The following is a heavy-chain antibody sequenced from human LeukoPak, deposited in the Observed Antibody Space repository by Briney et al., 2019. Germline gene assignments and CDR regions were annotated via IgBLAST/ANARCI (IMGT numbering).Heavy chain of an antibody. CDR1: GFTFSNYW. Sequence: PGGSLRLSCAASGFTFSNYWMGWVRQAPGKGLEWVANIRQDGGERYYVDSVKGRFIISRDNAKNSLYLQMNSLRAEDTAVYYCAKHGDFNFDSWGQGTLVTVSS. V-gene: IGHV3-7*05. CDR3: AKHGDFNFDS. D-gene: IGHD7-27*01. CDR2: IRQDGGER. J-gene: IGHJ4*02.